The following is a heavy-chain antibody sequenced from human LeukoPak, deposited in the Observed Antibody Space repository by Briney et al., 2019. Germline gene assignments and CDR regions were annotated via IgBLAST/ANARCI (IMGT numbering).Heavy chain of an antibody. V-gene: IGHV1-46*01. D-gene: IGHD3-10*01. CDR3: AREWDYYGSGSSKGFDP. J-gene: IGHJ5*02. CDR2: INPSGGST. Sequence: ASVKVSCKASGGTFSSYAISWVRQAPGQGLEWMGIINPSGGSTSYAQKFQGRVTMTRDTSTSTVYMELSSLRSEDTAVYYCAREWDYYGSGSSKGFDPWGQGTLVTVSS. CDR1: GGTFSSYA.